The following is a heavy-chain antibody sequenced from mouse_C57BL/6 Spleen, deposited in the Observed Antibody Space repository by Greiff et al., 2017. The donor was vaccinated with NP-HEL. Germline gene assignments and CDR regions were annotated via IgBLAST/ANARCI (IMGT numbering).Heavy chain of an antibody. CDR2: ISDGGSYT. D-gene: IGHD4-1*01. CDR1: GFTFSSYA. Sequence: EVQLVESGGGLVKPGGSLKLSCAASGFTFSSYAMSWVRQTPEKRLEWVATISDGGSYTYYPDNVKGRFTISRDNAKNNLYLQMSHLKSEDTAMYYCARETGTVYFDVWGTGTTVTVSS. CDR3: ARETGTVYFDV. V-gene: IGHV5-4*01. J-gene: IGHJ1*03.